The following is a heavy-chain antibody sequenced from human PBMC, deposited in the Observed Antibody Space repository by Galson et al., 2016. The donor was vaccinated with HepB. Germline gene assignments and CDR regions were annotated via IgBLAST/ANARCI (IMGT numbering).Heavy chain of an antibody. D-gene: IGHD3-9*01. J-gene: IGHJ6*04. CDR1: GLSVSSDY. Sequence: SLRLSCAASGLSVSSDYMSWVRQALGKGLEWVAVISSGGYTYYAQSVKGRLTISRDNSKNTLYLQMNRLRAENPAVYYCARATRYFDWRYQYGMDVWGKGTTVTVSS. CDR2: ISSGGYT. CDR3: ARATRYFDWRYQYGMDV. V-gene: IGHV3-53*01.